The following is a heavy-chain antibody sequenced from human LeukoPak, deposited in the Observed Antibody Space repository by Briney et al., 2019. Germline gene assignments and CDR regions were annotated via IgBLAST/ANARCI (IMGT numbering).Heavy chain of an antibody. CDR3: ARGLGVGLLWFGEDIYGMDV. CDR2: MNPNSGNT. V-gene: IGHV1-8*01. CDR1: GYTFTSYD. J-gene: IGHJ6*02. D-gene: IGHD3-10*01. Sequence: ASVKVSCKASGYTFTSYDINWVRQATGQGLEWMGWMNPNSGNTGYAQKFQGRVTMTRNTSISTAYMELSSLRSEDTAVYYCARGLGVGLLWFGEDIYGMDVWGQGTTVTVSS.